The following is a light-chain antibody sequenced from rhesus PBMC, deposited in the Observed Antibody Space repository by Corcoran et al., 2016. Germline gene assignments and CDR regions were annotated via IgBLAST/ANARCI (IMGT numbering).Light chain of an antibody. CDR3: QQDDSWPLT. J-gene: IGKJ4*01. Sequence: EIVMTQSPATLSLSPGERATLSCRASQSVSSSLAWYQQNPGQAPKLLIYGASSRATGIPDRFSGSGSGTEFTLTISSLEPEDVGVYYWQQDDSWPLTFGGGTKVELK. V-gene: IGKV3-42*01. CDR1: QSVSSS. CDR2: GAS.